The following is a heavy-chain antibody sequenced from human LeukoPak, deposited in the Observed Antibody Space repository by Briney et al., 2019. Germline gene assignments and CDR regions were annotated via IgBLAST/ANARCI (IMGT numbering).Heavy chain of an antibody. CDR1: GFTVSSNY. CDR3: ARHDYYGSLNWFDP. Sequence: GSLRLSCAASGFTVSSNYMSWVRQPPGKGLEWIGTIYYSGTTYYNPSLKSRLTISVDTSKNQFSLKLTSVTAADTAVYYCARHDYYGSLNWFDPWGQGTLITVSS. V-gene: IGHV4-39*01. D-gene: IGHD3-10*01. CDR2: IYYSGTT. J-gene: IGHJ5*02.